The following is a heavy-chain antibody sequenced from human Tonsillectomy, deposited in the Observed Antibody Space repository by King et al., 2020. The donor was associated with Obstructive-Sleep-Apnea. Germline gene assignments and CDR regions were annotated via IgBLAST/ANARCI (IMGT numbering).Heavy chain of an antibody. J-gene: IGHJ4*02. CDR2: IYYSGST. Sequence: LQLQESGPGLVKPSETLSLTCTVSGGSISSSSYYWGWIRQPPGKGLEGIGSIYYSGSTYYNPSLKSRVTISVDTSKNQFSLKLSSVTAADTAVYYCARAPHHIVVVTAPRDWGQGTLVTVSS. CDR3: ARAPHHIVVVTAPRD. D-gene: IGHD2-21*02. CDR1: GGSISSSSYY. V-gene: IGHV4-39*07.